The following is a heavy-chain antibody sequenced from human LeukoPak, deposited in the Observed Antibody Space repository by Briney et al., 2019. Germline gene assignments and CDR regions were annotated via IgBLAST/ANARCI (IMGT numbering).Heavy chain of an antibody. J-gene: IGHJ4*02. Sequence: GGSLRLSCAASRFTFDDYGMSWVRQAPGKGLEWVSGINWNGGSTGYADSVKGRFTISRDNAKNSLYLQMNSLRAEDTALYYCARDRSGSSLFDYWGQGTLVTVSS. D-gene: IGHD1-26*01. CDR3: ARDRSGSSLFDY. CDR1: RFTFDDYG. V-gene: IGHV3-20*04. CDR2: INWNGGST.